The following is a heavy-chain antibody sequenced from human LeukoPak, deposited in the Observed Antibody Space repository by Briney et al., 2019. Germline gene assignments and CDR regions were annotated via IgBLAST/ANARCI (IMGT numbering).Heavy chain of an antibody. V-gene: IGHV4-38-2*02. CDR2: IYGSGTT. J-gene: IGHJ4*02. CDR3: ASVGGGSPY. CDR1: GYSISSGHF. Sequence: SETLSLTCTVSGYSISSGHFWGWIRQLPGKGLEWIGSIYGSGTTYYDPPLRSRVSISADTSKNHFSLELSSVTAADTAVYYCASVGGGSPYWGQGTLVTVSS. D-gene: IGHD3-16*01.